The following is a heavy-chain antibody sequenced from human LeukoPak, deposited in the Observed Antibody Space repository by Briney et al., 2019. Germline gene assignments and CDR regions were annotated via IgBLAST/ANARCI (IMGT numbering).Heavy chain of an antibody. CDR3: ARDFTADSNGYYDF. Sequence: PSETLSLTCTVSSGSINGYYWNWFRQPAGKGLEWIGRIYSSGSTNYNPSLKGRVAMSIDTAKSHFSLKLSSVTAADTAMYYCARDFTADSNGYYDFWGQGTLVTVSS. CDR2: IYSSGST. D-gene: IGHD3-22*01. J-gene: IGHJ4*02. V-gene: IGHV4-4*07. CDR1: SGSINGYY.